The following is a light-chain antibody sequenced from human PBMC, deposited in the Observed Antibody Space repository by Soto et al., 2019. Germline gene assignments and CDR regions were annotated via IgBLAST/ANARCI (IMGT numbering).Light chain of an antibody. CDR3: QQYYSTPPYT. J-gene: IGKJ2*01. V-gene: IGKV4-1*01. Sequence: DIVMTQSPDSLAVSLGERVTINCKSSQSVLYSSNNKNYLAWYQQKPGQPPKLLIYWASTRESGVPDRFSGSGSGTDFTLTISSLQVEDVAVYYCQQYYSTPPYTFGQGTKLEIK. CDR1: QSVLYSSNNKNY. CDR2: WAS.